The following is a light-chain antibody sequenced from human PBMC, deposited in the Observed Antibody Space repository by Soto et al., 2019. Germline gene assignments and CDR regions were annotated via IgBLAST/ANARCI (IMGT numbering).Light chain of an antibody. CDR3: QPRSNWLPEGV. CDR2: DAS. V-gene: IGKV3-11*01. CDR1: QSVSSY. Sequence: EIVLTQSPATLSLSPGERATLSCRASQSVSSYLAWYQQKPGQAPRLLIYDASNRATGIPARFSGSGSGTDFTLTPSALGPEDFAVYFCQPRSNWLPEGVFGRGTKVVIK. J-gene: IGKJ3*01.